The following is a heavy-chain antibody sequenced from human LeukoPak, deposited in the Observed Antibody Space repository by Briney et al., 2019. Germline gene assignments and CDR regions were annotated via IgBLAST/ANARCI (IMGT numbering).Heavy chain of an antibody. D-gene: IGHD4-11*01. CDR1: EFTFSSYW. Sequence: GGSLRLSCVASEFTFSSYWMHWVRQAPGEGLVRVSVINSDGSTTLYADSVKGRFTISRDNAKNTLYLQMNSLRAEDTAVYYCAGLRGKITTIDYWGQGTLVTVSS. V-gene: IGHV3-74*03. CDR3: AGLRGKITTIDY. J-gene: IGHJ4*02. CDR2: INSDGSTT.